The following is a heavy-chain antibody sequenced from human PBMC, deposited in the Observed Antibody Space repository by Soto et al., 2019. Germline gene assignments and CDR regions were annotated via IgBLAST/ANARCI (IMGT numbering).Heavy chain of an antibody. Sequence: PGGSLRLSCAASGFTFSSYWMSWVRQAPGKGLEWVANIKQDGSEKFYVDSVKGRFTISRVNAKNSLYLQMNSLRAEDTAVYYCARGDYYDSSGPFSDAFDIWGQGTMVTVSS. CDR2: IKQDGSEK. CDR1: GFTFSSYW. D-gene: IGHD3-22*01. V-gene: IGHV3-7*04. J-gene: IGHJ3*02. CDR3: ARGDYYDSSGPFSDAFDI.